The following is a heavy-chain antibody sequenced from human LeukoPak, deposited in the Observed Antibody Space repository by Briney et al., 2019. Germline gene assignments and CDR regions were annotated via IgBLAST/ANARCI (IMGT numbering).Heavy chain of an antibody. V-gene: IGHV3-15*01. CDR1: GFSFSTKW. D-gene: IGHD3-16*01. J-gene: IGHJ4*02. Sequence: GGSLRLSREASGFSFSTKWMSWVRQAPGKGLEWVGRMISNNNGGTTDYAAPVKGRFTISRDDSRNTLFLQMNSLKIDDTAVYYCTTERWGIDSWGQGTLVTVSS. CDR3: TTERWGIDS. CDR2: MISNNNGGTT.